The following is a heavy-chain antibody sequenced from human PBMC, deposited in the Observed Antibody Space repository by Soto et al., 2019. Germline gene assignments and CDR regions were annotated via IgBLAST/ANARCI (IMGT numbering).Heavy chain of an antibody. CDR3: AKDRVESWLGEVDY. V-gene: IGHV3-30*18. Sequence: QVQLVESGGGVVQPGRSLRLSCAASGFTFNTNGMHWVRQAPGKGLEWVAVISYDGSNKYYADFVKGRLTISRDNSKNTLYLQMNSLRAEDTAVYYCAKDRVESWLGEVDYWGQGTLVTVSS. CDR1: GFTFNTNG. CDR2: ISYDGSNK. J-gene: IGHJ4*02. D-gene: IGHD3-16*01.